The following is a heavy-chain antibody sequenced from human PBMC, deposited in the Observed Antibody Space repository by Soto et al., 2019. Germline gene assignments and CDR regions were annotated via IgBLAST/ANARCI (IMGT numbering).Heavy chain of an antibody. CDR2: INPSGGHT. V-gene: IGHV1-46*03. Sequence: QVQLVQSGAEVKKPGASVKVSCKASGNTFSNYYIHWVRQAPGQGLEWMGTINPSGGHTTYAQKFLGGGTMHMDTCTSTLSMEVTMLRSEATAVCYCARGGHVVVMTAAFDFWGQGPLVTVSS. J-gene: IGHJ4*02. CDR3: ARGGHVVVMTAAFDF. D-gene: IGHD2-21*02. CDR1: GNTFSNYY.